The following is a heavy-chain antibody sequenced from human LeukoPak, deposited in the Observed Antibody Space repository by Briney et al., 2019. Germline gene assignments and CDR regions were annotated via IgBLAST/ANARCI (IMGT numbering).Heavy chain of an antibody. V-gene: IGHV3-53*01. J-gene: IGHJ4*02. CDR1: GFTVSSNY. CDR3: AKDSNLHYFDY. Sequence: PGGSLRLSCAASGFTVSSNYMSWVRQAPGKGLEWVSVIYSGGSTYYADSVKGRFTISRDNSKNTLYLQMNSLRAEDTAVYYCAKDSNLHYFDYWGQGTLVTVSS. CDR2: IYSGGST.